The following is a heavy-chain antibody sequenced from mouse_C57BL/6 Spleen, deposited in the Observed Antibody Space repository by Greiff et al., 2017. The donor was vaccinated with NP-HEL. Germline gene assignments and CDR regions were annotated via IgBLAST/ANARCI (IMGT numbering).Heavy chain of an antibody. V-gene: IGHV1-42*01. CDR3: ARDGSSPYYYAMDY. Sequence: VQLKQSGPELVKPGASVKISCKASGYSFTGYYMNWVKQSPEKSLEWIGEINPSTGGTTYNQKFKAKATLTVDKSSSTAYMQLKSLTSEDSAVYYCARDGSSPYYYAMDYWGQGTSVTVSS. CDR1: GYSFTGYY. J-gene: IGHJ4*01. CDR2: INPSTGGT. D-gene: IGHD1-1*01.